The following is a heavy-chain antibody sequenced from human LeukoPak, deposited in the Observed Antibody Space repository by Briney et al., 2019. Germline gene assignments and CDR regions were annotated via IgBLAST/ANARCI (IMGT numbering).Heavy chain of an antibody. D-gene: IGHD3-3*01. CDR1: GGSISSYY. V-gene: IGHV4-59*01. CDR2: IYYSGST. Sequence: ASETLSLTCTVSGGSISSYYWSWIRQPPGKGLEWIGYIYYSGSTNYNPSLKSRVTTSVDTSKNQFSLKLSSVTAADTAVYYRARGSGRFLEWLFDYWGQGTLVTVSS. CDR3: ARGSGRFLEWLFDY. J-gene: IGHJ4*02.